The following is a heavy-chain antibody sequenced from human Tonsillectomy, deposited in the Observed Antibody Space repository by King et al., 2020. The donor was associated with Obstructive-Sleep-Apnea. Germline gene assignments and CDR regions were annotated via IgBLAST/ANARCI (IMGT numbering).Heavy chain of an antibody. CDR3: AKDRGREQWLSDF. V-gene: IGHV3-23*04. CDR2: ITGSGGTT. J-gene: IGHJ4*02. CDR1: GLRFATSA. D-gene: IGHD6-19*01. Sequence: VQLVESGGGLVQSGGSLRLSCAASGLRFATSAMTWVRQAPGKGLEWVSTITGSGGTTYYADFGKGRFTISRDNSKNTLYLKMNSLKAEDTAVYYCAKDRGREQWLSDFWGQGTLVTVSS.